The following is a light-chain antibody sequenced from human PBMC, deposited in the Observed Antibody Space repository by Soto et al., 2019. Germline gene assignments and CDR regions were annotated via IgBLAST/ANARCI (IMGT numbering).Light chain of an antibody. V-gene: IGLV3-21*01. CDR1: NIGSKS. CDR3: QVWESSQVWDSSSDHYV. CDR2: YDS. J-gene: IGLJ1*01. Sequence: SYELTQPPSVSVAPGKTARITCGGNNIGSKSVHWYQQKPGQAPVLVIYYDSDRPSGIPERFSGSNSGNTATLTISRVEAGDEADYYCQVWESSQVWDSSSDHYVFGTGTKLTVL.